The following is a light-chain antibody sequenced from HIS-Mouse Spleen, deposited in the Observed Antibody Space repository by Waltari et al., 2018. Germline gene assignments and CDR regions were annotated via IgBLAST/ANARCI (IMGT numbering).Light chain of an antibody. CDR1: SSDVGGYNY. CDR2: DVS. J-gene: IGLJ1*01. CDR3: SSYTGSSTLYV. V-gene: IGLV2-14*03. Sequence: QSALTQPASVSGSPGQSITIPCTGTSSDVGGYNYVSWYQQHPGKAPKLMIYDVSNRPLGVSNRFSGSKSGNTASLTISGLQAEDEADYYCSSYTGSSTLYVFGTGTKVTVL.